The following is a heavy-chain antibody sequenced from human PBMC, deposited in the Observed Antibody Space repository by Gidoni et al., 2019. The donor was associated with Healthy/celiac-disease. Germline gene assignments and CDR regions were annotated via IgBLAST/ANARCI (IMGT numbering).Heavy chain of an antibody. Sequence: QVQLVESGGGVVQPGRSLRLSCAASGFTFSSYAMHWVRQAPGKGLEWVAVISYDGSNKYYADSVKGRFIISRDNSKNTLYLQMNSLRAEDTAVYYCARVLKRGYFDYWGQGTLVTVSS. D-gene: IGHD3-9*01. CDR2: ISYDGSNK. CDR3: ARVLKRGYFDY. J-gene: IGHJ4*02. V-gene: IGHV3-30*04. CDR1: GFTFSSYA.